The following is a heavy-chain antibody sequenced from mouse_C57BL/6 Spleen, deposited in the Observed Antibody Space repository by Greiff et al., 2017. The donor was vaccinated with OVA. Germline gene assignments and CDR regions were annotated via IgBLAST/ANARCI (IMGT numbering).Heavy chain of an antibody. CDR3: ARVYDYDGRSGAMDY. D-gene: IGHD2-4*01. V-gene: IGHV5-4*01. Sequence: EVQRVESGGGLVKPGGSLKLSCAASGFTFSSYAMSWVRQTPEKRLEWVATISDGGSYTYYPDNVKGRFTISRDNAKNNLYLQMSHLKSEDTAMYYCARVYDYDGRSGAMDYWGQGTSVTVSS. CDR2: ISDGGSYT. J-gene: IGHJ4*01. CDR1: GFTFSSYA.